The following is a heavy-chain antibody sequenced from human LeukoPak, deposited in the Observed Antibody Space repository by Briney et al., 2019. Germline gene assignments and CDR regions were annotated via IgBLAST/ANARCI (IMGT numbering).Heavy chain of an antibody. CDR1: GFIFSSYA. CDR3: ARVEGGSIAAAGPAYYYYYYMDV. J-gene: IGHJ6*03. Sequence: GGSLRLSCAASGFIFSSYAMNWVRQAPGKGLEWVSTINGSGGSTYCADSVKGRFTISRDNAKNSLYLQMNSLRAEDTAVYYCARVEGGSIAAAGPAYYYYYYMDVWGKGTTVTISS. D-gene: IGHD6-13*01. V-gene: IGHV3-23*01. CDR2: INGSGGST.